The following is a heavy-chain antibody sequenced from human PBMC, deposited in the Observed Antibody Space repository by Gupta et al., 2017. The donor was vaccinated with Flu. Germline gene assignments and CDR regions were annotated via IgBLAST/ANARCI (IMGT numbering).Heavy chain of an antibody. J-gene: IGHJ5*01. V-gene: IGHV3-48*03. CDR3: ARGHWDS. Sequence: EVQLVESGGGLVHPGGSLRLSCAGSGFAFSSYELNWVRLAPGKGLEWVSFISSSGVTYYTDSVKGRFTISRDNAKNSVYLQMNSLRAEDTAYYYCARGHWDSWGQGTLVTVSS. CDR2: ISSSGVT. CDR1: GFAFSSYE.